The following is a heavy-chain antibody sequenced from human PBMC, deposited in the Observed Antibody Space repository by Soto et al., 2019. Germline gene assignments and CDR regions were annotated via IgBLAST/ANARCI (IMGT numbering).Heavy chain of an antibody. V-gene: IGHV3-9*01. J-gene: IGHJ4*02. CDR2: ISWNSGSI. Sequence: GGSLRLSCAASGFTFDDYAMHWVRQAPGKGLEWVSGISWNSGSIGYADSVKGRFTISRDNAKNSLYLQMNSLRAEDTALYYCAKDLTYAGSGSYYNVELDYWGQGTLVTVSS. CDR1: GFTFDDYA. CDR3: AKDLTYAGSGSYYNVELDY. D-gene: IGHD3-10*01.